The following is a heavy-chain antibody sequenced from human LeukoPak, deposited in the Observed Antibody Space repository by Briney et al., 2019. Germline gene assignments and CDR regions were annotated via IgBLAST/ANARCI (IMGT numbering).Heavy chain of an antibody. V-gene: IGHV5-51*01. CDR2: ISPADSNT. CDR1: GYRFTSYW. J-gene: IGHJ3*02. CDR3: ARSPRDGYHDAFDI. Sequence: GESLKISCKGSGYRFTSYWIGWVRQMPGKGLEWMGIISPADSNTRYSPSFQGQVSISADKSINTAYLQWGSLKASETAMYYCARSPRDGYHDAFDIWGQGTMVTASS. D-gene: IGHD5-24*01.